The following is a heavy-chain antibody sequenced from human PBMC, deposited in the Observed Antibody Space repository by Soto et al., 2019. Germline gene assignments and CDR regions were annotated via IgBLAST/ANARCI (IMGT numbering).Heavy chain of an antibody. CDR1: GGTFSSYA. CDR2: IIPIFGTA. Sequence: SVKVSCKASGGTFSSYAISWVRQAPGRGLERMGGIIPIFGTANYAQKFQGRVTITANKSTSTAYMELSSLRSEDTAVYYCASSTYYYDSSGYYCGDWGQGTLVTVSS. J-gene: IGHJ4*02. CDR3: ASSTYYYDSSGYYCGD. D-gene: IGHD3-22*01. V-gene: IGHV1-69*06.